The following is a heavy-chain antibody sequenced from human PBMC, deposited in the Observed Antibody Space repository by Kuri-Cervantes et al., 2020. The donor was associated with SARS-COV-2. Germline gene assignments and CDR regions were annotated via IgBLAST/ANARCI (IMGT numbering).Heavy chain of an antibody. D-gene: IGHD3-10*01. Sequence: GESLKISCAASGFTFSGSAMHWVRQASGKGLEWVGRIRSKANSYATAYAASVKGRFTISRDDSKNTAYLQMNSLKTEDTAVYYCARSLMRFGELLCCDYWGQGTLVTVSS. CDR2: IRSKANSYAT. CDR3: ARSLMRFGELLCCDY. CDR1: GFTFSGSA. V-gene: IGHV3-73*01. J-gene: IGHJ4*02.